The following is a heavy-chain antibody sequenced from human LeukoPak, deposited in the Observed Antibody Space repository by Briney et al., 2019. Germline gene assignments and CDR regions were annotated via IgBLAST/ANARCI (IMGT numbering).Heavy chain of an antibody. CDR2: ITGSGGSS. J-gene: IGHJ4*02. CDR3: AIKGTLYYDFYNGYYTSDY. Sequence: TGGSLRLSCAASGFTFSSYAMRWVRQAPGKGLEWVSTITGSGGSSYNAASVKGRFTISRDNSKNTLYLQMKSLRAEDTALYYCAIKGTLYYDFYNGYYTSDYWGQGTLVTVSS. V-gene: IGHV3-23*01. D-gene: IGHD3-3*01. CDR1: GFTFSSYA.